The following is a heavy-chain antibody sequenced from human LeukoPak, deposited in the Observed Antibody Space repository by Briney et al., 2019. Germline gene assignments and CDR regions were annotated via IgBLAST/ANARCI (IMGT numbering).Heavy chain of an antibody. V-gene: IGHV1-69*05. D-gene: IGHD2-2*01. J-gene: IGHJ4*02. Sequence: ASVKVSCKASGGTFSSYAISWVRQAPGQGLEWMGGIIPIFGTANYAQKFQGRVTITTDVSTSTAYMELSSLRSEDTAVYYCAANRVVPAAMFDYWGQGTLVTVSS. CDR1: GGTFSSYA. CDR3: AANRVVPAAMFDY. CDR2: IIPIFGTA.